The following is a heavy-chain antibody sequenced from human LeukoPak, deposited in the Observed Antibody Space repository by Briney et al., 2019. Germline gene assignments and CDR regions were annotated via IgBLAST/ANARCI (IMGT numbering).Heavy chain of an antibody. D-gene: IGHD3-16*01. Sequence: ASETLSLTCTVSGGSLNSLAYYWGWLRQPPGKGLEWIGSIYYSGSTYYSLSLKSRVTISVDASKNQFSLNVRSVTAADTAVYYCARGGGGLAYWGQGTLVTVSS. CDR3: ARGGGGLAY. CDR2: IYYSGST. CDR1: GGSLNSLAYY. J-gene: IGHJ4*02. V-gene: IGHV4-39*07.